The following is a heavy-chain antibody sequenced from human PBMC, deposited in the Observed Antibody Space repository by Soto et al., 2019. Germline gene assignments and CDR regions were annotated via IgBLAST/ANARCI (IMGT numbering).Heavy chain of an antibody. D-gene: IGHD4-17*01. Sequence: QVQLVQSGAEVKKPGASVKVSCKASGYTFTSYGISWVRQAPGQGLEWMGWISAYNGNTNYAQKLQGRVTMTTDTYTSTAYLERRSLRYEDTAVYYCARRGHYGDNKGVVDYWGQGTLVTVSS. CDR2: ISAYNGNT. V-gene: IGHV1-18*01. J-gene: IGHJ4*02. CDR1: GYTFTSYG. CDR3: ARRGHYGDNKGVVDY.